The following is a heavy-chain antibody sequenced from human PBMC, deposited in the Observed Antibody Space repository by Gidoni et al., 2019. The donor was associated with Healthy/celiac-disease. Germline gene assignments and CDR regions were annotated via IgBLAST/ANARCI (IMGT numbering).Heavy chain of an antibody. CDR2: MNPNSGNT. D-gene: IGHD1-26*01. CDR3: ARGGEYFQH. Sequence: QVQLVQSGAEVKKPGASLKVSCKAYGYTFPSYDINWVRQAPGQELEWMGWMNPNSGNTGYAHKFQGRVTMTRNTSISTAYMELSSLRSEDTAVYYCARGGEYFQHWGQGTLVTVSS. V-gene: IGHV1-8*01. CDR1: GYTFPSYD. J-gene: IGHJ1*01.